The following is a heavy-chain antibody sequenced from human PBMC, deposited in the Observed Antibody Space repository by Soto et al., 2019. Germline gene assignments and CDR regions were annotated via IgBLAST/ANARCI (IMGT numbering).Heavy chain of an antibody. CDR1: GFTFSSYG. Sequence: PGGSLRLSCAASGFTFSSYGMNWVRQAPGKGLEWVAVISYDGSNKYYADSVKGRFTISRDNSKNTLYLQMNSLRAEATAVYYCAKDYAAIVVVAAGPGERYYRLDVWGQGTTVSVSS. J-gene: IGHJ6*02. D-gene: IGHD2-15*01. V-gene: IGHV3-30*18. CDR2: ISYDGSNK. CDR3: AKDYAAIVVVAAGPGERYYRLDV.